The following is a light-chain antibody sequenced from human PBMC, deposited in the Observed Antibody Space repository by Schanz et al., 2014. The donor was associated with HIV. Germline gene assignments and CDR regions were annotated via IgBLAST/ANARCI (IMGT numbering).Light chain of an antibody. V-gene: IGLV1-51*01. CDR3: GTWDSSLSAVV. CDR1: SSNIGNNY. CDR2: DNN. J-gene: IGLJ2*01. Sequence: QSVLTQPPSVSGAPGQKVTISCSGSSSNIGNNYVSWYQQFPGTAPKLLIYDNNKRPSGIPDRFSGSKSGTSATLGITGLQTGDEADYYCGTWDSSLSAVVFGGGTKLTVL.